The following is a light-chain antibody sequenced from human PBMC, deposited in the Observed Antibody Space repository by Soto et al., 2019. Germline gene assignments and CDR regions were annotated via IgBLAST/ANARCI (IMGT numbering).Light chain of an antibody. CDR3: QRYYDYPVT. CDR2: DAS. J-gene: IGKJ1*01. Sequence: GDRVTITCRASQSIDNWLAWYQQKPGRAPKLLIYDASSLDIGVPSRFSGGGSGTEFTLTISSLQPDDFASYFCQRYYDYPVTFGQGTKVDIK. CDR1: QSIDNW. V-gene: IGKV1-5*01.